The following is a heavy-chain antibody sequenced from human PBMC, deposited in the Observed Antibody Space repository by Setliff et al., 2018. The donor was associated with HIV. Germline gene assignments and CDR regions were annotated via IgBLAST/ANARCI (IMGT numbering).Heavy chain of an antibody. D-gene: IGHD4-4*01. V-gene: IGHV1-2*02. CDR3: ARLKSPTPYYYYGMDV. J-gene: IGHJ6*02. CDR2: INPNSGGT. Sequence: GASVKVSCKASGYTFTGNYIHWVRQAPGQGLEWMGWINPNSGGTNYEQKFQGRVTMTRDTSISTAYMELSRLRSDDTALYYCARLKSPTPYYYYGMDVWGQGTTVTVSS. CDR1: GYTFTGNY.